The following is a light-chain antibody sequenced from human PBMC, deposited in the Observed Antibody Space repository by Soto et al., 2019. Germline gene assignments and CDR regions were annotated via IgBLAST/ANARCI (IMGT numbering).Light chain of an antibody. CDR3: QQYGSSGT. CDR2: DAS. J-gene: IGKJ1*01. Sequence: EFVLTPSPGTLSLSPGERATLSCRASQTVRNNYLAWYQQKPGQAPRLLIYDASRRATGIPDRFSGGGSGTDFTLTISRLEPEDFAVYYCQQYGSSGTFGQGTKVDIK. V-gene: IGKV3-20*01. CDR1: QTVRNNY.